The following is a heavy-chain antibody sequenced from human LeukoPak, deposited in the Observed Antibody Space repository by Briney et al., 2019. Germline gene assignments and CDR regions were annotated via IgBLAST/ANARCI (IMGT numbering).Heavy chain of an antibody. CDR2: IYYSGSN. CDR3: ARYSSSIDY. V-gene: IGHV4-59*01. CDR1: GGSISSYY. Sequence: SETLSLTCTVSGGSISSYYWSWIRQPPGMGLEWIGYIYYSGSNNYNLSLRSRVTMSVDTSKNQFSLKLSSVTAADTAVYYCARYSSSIDYWGQGTLVTVSS. D-gene: IGHD6-6*01. J-gene: IGHJ4*02.